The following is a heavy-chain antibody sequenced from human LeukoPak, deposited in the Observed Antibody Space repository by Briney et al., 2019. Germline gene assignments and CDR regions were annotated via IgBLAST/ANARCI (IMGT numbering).Heavy chain of an antibody. CDR2: IYPGGSET. V-gene: IGHV5-51*01. D-gene: IGHD3-9*01. Sequence: GESLKISCKGSGYNFPTYWIGWVRQMPGKGLEWMGIIYPGGSETRYSPSFQGQVSMSVDKSISTAYLQWSSLKASDTAIYYCARPGGYFNDFFDYWGQGTLVTVSS. J-gene: IGHJ4*02. CDR3: ARPGGYFNDFFDY. CDR1: GYNFPTYW.